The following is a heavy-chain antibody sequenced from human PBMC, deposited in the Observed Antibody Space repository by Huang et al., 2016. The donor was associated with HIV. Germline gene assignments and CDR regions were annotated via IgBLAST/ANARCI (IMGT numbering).Heavy chain of an antibody. Sequence: QVELVQSGAEVKRPGASVRVSCKAAGYIFTKYGINWVRQAPGQGLEWMGSISAYNGNTNYAEKFQGRVTLTRDTSATTAYMELRDVTSADTAVYYCARDHWYPLQNWFDLWGQGTLVTVSS. CDR3: ARDHWYPLQNWFDL. V-gene: IGHV1-18*01. CDR1: GYIFTKYG. CDR2: ISAYNGNT. D-gene: IGHD1-1*01. J-gene: IGHJ5*01.